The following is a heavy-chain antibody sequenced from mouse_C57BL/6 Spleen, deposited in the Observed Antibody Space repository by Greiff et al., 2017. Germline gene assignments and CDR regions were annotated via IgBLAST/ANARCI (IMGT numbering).Heavy chain of an antibody. CDR1: GFTFSSYA. Sequence: EVQGVESGGGLVKPGGSLKLSCAASGFTFSSYAMSWVRQTPEKRLEWVATISDGGSYTYYPDNVKGRFTISRDNAKNNLYLQMSHLKSEDTAMYYCAIYYDYDGLGFAYWGQGTLVTVSA. CDR2: ISDGGSYT. CDR3: AIYYDYDGLGFAY. D-gene: IGHD2-4*01. J-gene: IGHJ3*01. V-gene: IGHV5-4*01.